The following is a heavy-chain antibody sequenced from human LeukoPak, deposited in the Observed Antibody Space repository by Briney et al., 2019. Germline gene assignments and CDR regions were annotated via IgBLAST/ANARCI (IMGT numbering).Heavy chain of an antibody. J-gene: IGHJ4*02. CDR2: IYHSGST. D-gene: IGHD3-10*01. CDR3: ARAGPPYYYGSGSYYHPGPLDY. Sequence: SETLSLTCTVSGYSISSGYYWGWIRQPPGKGLEWIGSIYHSGSTYYNPSLKSRVTISVATSKNQFSLKLSSVPAADTAVYYCARAGPPYYYGSGSYYHPGPLDYWGQGTLVTVSS. V-gene: IGHV4-38-2*02. CDR1: GYSISSGYY.